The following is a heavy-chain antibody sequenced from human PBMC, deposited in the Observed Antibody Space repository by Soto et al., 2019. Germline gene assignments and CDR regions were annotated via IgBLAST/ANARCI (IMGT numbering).Heavy chain of an antibody. J-gene: IGHJ4*02. V-gene: IGHV4-30-4*01. CDR3: ARAEDSSGYYYAY. CDR1: GGSISSGDYY. CDR2: IYYSGST. D-gene: IGHD3-22*01. Sequence: QVQLQESGPGLVKPSQTLSLTCTVSGGSISSGDYYWSWIRQPPGKGLEWIGYIYYSGSTYYNPSIKSRITIPVDTSKNQFTLKPSSVTAADAAVYYCARAEDSSGYYYAYWGQGTLVTVSS.